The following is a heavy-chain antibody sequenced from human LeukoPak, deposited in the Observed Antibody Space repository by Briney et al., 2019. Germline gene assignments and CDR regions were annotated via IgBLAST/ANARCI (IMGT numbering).Heavy chain of an antibody. CDR3: ARDSAPYYYGSGNDY. D-gene: IGHD3-10*01. J-gene: IGHJ4*02. CDR1: GFAFGSEA. V-gene: IGHV3-23*01. CDR2: ISPGGGTT. Sequence: GGSLRLSCAVSGFAFGSEAMSWVRQSPARGLEWVASISPGGGTTYYADYVKGRFTISRDNSKNTLYLQMNSLRAEDTAVYYCARDSAPYYYGSGNDYWGQGTLVTVSS.